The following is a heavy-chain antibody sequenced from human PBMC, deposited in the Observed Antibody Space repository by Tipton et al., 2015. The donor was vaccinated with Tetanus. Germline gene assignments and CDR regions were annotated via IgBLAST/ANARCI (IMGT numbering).Heavy chain of an antibody. V-gene: IGHV4-39*02. D-gene: IGHD6-25*01. CDR2: IYYNGNT. CDR3: ARQADNWFDP. CDR1: GGSLFSGSLY. Sequence: LSLTCTVSGGSLFSGSLYWAWIRQPPGKGLEWIGNIYYNGNTYYLSSLKSRVTISADTSKNHFSLSLRSVTAADTAVYYCARQADNWFDPWGQGTLVTVSS. J-gene: IGHJ5*02.